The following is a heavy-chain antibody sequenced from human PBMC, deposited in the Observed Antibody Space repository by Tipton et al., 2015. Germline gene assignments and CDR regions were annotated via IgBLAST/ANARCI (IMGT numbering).Heavy chain of an antibody. V-gene: IGHV5-51*01. CDR3: ARRGISNYAFDV. CDR1: GYTFTNYW. D-gene: IGHD2/OR15-2a*01. Sequence: QLVQSGPEGKKPGESLKISCKASGYTFTNYWIGWVRQMPGKGLEWMGIIYAGDSDTRYSPSFQGQVTISADKSITTAYLQWSSLKASDTAMYYCARRGISNYAFDVWGQGTMVTVSS. J-gene: IGHJ3*01. CDR2: IYAGDSDT.